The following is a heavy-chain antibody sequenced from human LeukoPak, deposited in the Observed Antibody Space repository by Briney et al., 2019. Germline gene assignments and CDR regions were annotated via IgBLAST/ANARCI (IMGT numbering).Heavy chain of an antibody. D-gene: IGHD6-19*01. CDR2: ISGSGGST. CDR3: AKSYSSGPNAFDI. CDR1: GFTFSSYA. J-gene: IGHJ3*02. Sequence: PGGSLRHSRAASGFTFSSYALYSVRQAPGKGLEWVSGISGSGGSTYYADSVKGRFTISRDNSKNTLYLQINSLRAEDTAAYYCAKSYSSGPNAFDIWGQGTMVTVSS. V-gene: IGHV3-23*01.